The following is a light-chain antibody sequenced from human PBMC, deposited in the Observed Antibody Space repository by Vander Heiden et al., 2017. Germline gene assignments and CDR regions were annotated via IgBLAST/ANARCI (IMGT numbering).Light chain of an antibody. CDR3: MIWNSSAWV. J-gene: IGLJ3*02. CDR1: TSITLGSYR. Sequence: VLTQPTSLSASPGASARLTCTMRTSITLGSYRIFWYQQQPDSPPPYLLIFFLVSSKHQGSGVPSRFSGSKDASSTAGILVISWLQAEDEAYYYCMIWNSSAWVFGGGTKLTVL. CDR2: FFLVSSK. V-gene: IGLV5-45*01.